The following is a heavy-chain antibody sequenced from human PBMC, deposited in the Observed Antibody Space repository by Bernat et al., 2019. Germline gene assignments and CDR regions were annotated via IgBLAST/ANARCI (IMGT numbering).Heavy chain of an antibody. V-gene: IGHV4-30-4*01. CDR1: GGSFSSGEYC. CDR3: ARDSRYDYYVDV. Sequence: QVQLQESGPGLVKPSQTLSLTCTVSGGSFSSGEYCWSWIRQPPGKGLEWIGYIYYSGTTYYNPSLKSRVTISVDTSKNQFSLGLSSVTAADTAVYYCARDSRYDYYVDVWGKGTTVTVSS. J-gene: IGHJ6*03. CDR2: IYYSGTT.